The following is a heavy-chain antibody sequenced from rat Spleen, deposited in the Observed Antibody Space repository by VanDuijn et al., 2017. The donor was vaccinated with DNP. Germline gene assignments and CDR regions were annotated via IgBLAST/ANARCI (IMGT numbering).Heavy chain of an antibody. D-gene: IGHD2-2*01. CDR3: ARWIPTAHLDC. J-gene: IGHJ2*01. Sequence: EVQLVETGGGLVQPGRSLKLSCVPSGFTFTDFSMNWIRQPAGKAPEWLGCIRDKANSYTTDYNPSVKGRFTISRDDSQNMLYLQMNTLRTEDTATYYCARWIPTAHLDCWGQGVMVTVSS. CDR2: IRDKANSYTT. CDR1: GFTFTDFS. V-gene: IGHV7-7*01.